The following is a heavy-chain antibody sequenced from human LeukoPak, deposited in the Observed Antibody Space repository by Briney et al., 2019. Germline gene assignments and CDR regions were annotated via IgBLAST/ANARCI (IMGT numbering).Heavy chain of an antibody. Sequence: PGGSLRLSCAASGFTFSDYYMSWIRQAPGKGLEWVSYISSSGSTIYYADSVKGRFTISRDNAKNSLYLQMNRLGVEDTAVYYCARDAGYGYDRFDYWGQGTQVTVSS. V-gene: IGHV3-11*04. CDR1: GFTFSDYY. J-gene: IGHJ4*02. CDR2: ISSSGSTI. CDR3: ARDAGYGYDRFDY. D-gene: IGHD5-18*01.